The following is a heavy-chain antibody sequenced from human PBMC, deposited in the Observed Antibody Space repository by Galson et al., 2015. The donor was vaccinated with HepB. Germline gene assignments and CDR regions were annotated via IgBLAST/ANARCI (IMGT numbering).Heavy chain of an antibody. CDR1: GCSFTSYW. J-gene: IGHJ4*02. D-gene: IGHD6-19*01. Sequence: QSGAEVKKPGESLRISCKGSGCSFTSYWISWVRQMPGKGLEWMGRIDPSDSYTNYSPSFQGHVTISADKSISTAYLQWSSLKASDTAMYYCARHDAERYSSGWYGIDYWGQGTLVTVSS. CDR3: ARHDAERYSSGWYGIDY. CDR2: IDPSDSYT. V-gene: IGHV5-10-1*01.